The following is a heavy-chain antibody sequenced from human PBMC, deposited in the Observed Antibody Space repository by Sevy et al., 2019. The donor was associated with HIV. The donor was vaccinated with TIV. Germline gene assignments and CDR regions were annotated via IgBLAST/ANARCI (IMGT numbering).Heavy chain of an antibody. J-gene: IGHJ4*02. D-gene: IGHD2-15*01. CDR1: GFTFSNAW. V-gene: IGHV3-15*01. CDR3: TTATLPYCSGGSGYSFDY. CDR2: IKSKTDGGTT. Sequence: GGSLRLSCAASGFTFSNAWMSWVRQAPGKGLEWVGRIKSKTDGGTTDYAAPVKGRFPISRDDSKNTLYLQMNSLKTVDTAGYYGTTATLPYCSGGSGYSFDYWGQGTLVTVSS.